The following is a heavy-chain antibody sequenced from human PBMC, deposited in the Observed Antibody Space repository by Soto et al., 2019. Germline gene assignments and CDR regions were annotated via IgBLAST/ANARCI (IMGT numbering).Heavy chain of an antibody. Sequence: SVKVSCKASGFSFSDYFMHWVRQAPVQGLEWMGGIIPIFGTANYAQKFQGRVTITADKSTSTAYMELSSLRSEDTAVYYCARGADVDTAMVCVYWGQGTLVTVSS. CDR3: ARGADVDTAMVCVY. D-gene: IGHD5-18*01. J-gene: IGHJ4*02. CDR1: GFSFSDYF. V-gene: IGHV1-69*06. CDR2: IIPIFGTA.